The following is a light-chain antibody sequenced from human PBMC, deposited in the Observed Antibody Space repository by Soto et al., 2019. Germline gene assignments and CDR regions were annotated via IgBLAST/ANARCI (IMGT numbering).Light chain of an antibody. CDR1: QTVTSGY. Sequence: EMVLTQSPDTLSLSPGERATLSCRASQTVTSGYLAWYQQKPGQSPRLLIYGVSTGASGISDRLSGMGSGTDFTLSFSRLEPEDFEFYFCQVYCSSSKTFGSGTKA. CDR3: QVYCSSSKT. V-gene: IGKV3-20*01. CDR2: GVS. J-gene: IGKJ4*02.